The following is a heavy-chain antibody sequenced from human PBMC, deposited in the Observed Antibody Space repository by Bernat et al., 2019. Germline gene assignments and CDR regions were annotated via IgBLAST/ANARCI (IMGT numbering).Heavy chain of an antibody. CDR3: AKDVSAVAGDAFDI. Sequence: EVQLLESGGDSVQPGGSLRLSCAASGFTFSTYAMSWVRQAPGKGLEWVSTISGSDGSTYYADSVKGRFTISRDNSKNTLYLQMNSLRAEDTAVYYCAKDVSAVAGDAFDIWGQGTMVTVSS. J-gene: IGHJ3*02. CDR2: ISGSDGST. CDR1: GFTFSTYA. D-gene: IGHD6-19*01. V-gene: IGHV3-23*01.